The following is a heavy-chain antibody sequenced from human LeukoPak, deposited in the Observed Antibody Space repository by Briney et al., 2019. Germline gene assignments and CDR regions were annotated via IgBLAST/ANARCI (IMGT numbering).Heavy chain of an antibody. CDR1: GDSVSSNSAA. V-gene: IGHV6-1*01. D-gene: IGHD3-10*01. Sequence: SQTLSLTCAISGDSVSSNSAAWNWIRQSPSRGLEWLGRTYYRSKWYNDYAVSVKSRITINPDTSKNQFSLKLSSVTAADTAVYYCARPVSPSKKMVRGVIIGWFDPWGQGTLVTVSS. CDR2: TYYRSKWYN. CDR3: ARPVSPSKKMVRGVIIGWFDP. J-gene: IGHJ5*02.